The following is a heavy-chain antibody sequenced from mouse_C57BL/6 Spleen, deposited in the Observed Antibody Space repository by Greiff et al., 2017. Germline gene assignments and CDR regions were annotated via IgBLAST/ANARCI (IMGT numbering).Heavy chain of an antibody. CDR2: INPNNGGT. J-gene: IGHJ4*01. D-gene: IGHD2-1*01. CDR3: ALYSFYYYAMDY. V-gene: IGHV1-26*01. CDR1: GYTFTDYY. Sequence: VQLQQSGPELVKPGASVKISCKASGYTFTDYYMNWVKQSHGKSLEWIGDINPNNGGTSYNQKFKGKATLTVDKSSSTAYMELRSLTSEDSAVYYCALYSFYYYAMDYWGQGTSVTVSS.